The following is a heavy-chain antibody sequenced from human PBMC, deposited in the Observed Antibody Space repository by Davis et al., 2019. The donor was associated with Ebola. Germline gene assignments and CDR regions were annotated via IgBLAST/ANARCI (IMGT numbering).Heavy chain of an antibody. Sequence: PGGSLRLSCAASGFTFSSYGMHWVRQAPGKGLEWVAVISYDGSNKYYADSVKGRFTISRDNSKNTLYLQMNSLRAEDTAVYYCAKDHDDYGDYSFDYWGQGTLVTVSS. CDR2: ISYDGSNK. CDR1: GFTFSSYG. D-gene: IGHD4-17*01. V-gene: IGHV3-30*18. CDR3: AKDHDDYGDYSFDY. J-gene: IGHJ4*02.